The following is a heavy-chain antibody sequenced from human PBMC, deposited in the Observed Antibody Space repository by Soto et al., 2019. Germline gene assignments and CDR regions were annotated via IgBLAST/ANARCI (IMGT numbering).Heavy chain of an antibody. J-gene: IGHJ4*02. CDR3: ASNKDETFYFDS. CDR1: GDSISITSYY. D-gene: IGHD3-3*02. Sequence: SETLSLTCTVSGDSISITSYYWGWVRQPPGKGLEWIGSIHYSGSTHYNPSLQSRVTISGDASKKQFSLKLRSVTAADTAVYYCASNKDETFYFDSWGQGTLVTISS. CDR2: IHYSGST. V-gene: IGHV4-39*01.